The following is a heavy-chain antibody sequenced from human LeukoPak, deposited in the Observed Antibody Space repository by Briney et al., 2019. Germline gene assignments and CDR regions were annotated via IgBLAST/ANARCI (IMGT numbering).Heavy chain of an antibody. CDR3: ARHPSGYCSGGSCYLRIDY. J-gene: IGHJ4*02. CDR2: ISSSSSYI. Sequence: GGSLRLSCAASGFTFSSYSMNWVRQAPGKGLEWVSSISSSSSYIYYADSVKGRFTISRDNAKNSLYLQMNSLRAEDTAVYHCARHPSGYCSGGSCYLRIDYWGQGTLVTVSS. V-gene: IGHV3-21*01. D-gene: IGHD2-15*01. CDR1: GFTFSSYS.